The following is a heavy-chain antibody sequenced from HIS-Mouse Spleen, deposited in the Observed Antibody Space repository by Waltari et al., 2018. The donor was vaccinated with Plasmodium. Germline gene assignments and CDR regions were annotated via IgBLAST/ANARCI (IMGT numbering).Heavy chain of an antibody. D-gene: IGHD6-13*01. CDR1: GFTFSSYW. J-gene: IGHJ2*01. V-gene: IGHV3-7*01. CDR2: RKKDGSGK. Sequence: EVQLVESGGGLVQPGGSLRLSCAASGFTFSSYWMGWVGQAQGKGKEVVANRKKDGSGKYYVDSVKGRFTISRDNAKNSLYLQMNSLRAEDTAVYYCASSWYWYFDLWGRGTLVTVSS. CDR3: ASSWYWYFDL.